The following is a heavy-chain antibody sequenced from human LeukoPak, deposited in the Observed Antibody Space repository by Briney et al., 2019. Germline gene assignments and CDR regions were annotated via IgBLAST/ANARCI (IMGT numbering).Heavy chain of an antibody. CDR2: IKSKTDGGTT. D-gene: IGHD3-10*01. V-gene: IGHV3-15*01. CDR3: TTDLFSDYYGSRGY. Sequence: GGSLRLSCAASGFTFSNAWMSWVRQAPGKGLEWVGRIKSKTDGGTTDYAAPVKGRFTISRDDSKNTLYLRMNSLKTEDTAVYYCTTDLFSDYYGSRGYWGQGTLVTVSS. CDR1: GFTFSNAW. J-gene: IGHJ4*02.